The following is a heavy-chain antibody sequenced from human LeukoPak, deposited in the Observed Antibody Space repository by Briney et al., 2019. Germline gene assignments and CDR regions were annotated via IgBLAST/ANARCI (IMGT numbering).Heavy chain of an antibody. CDR1: GGSISSGSYY. D-gene: IGHD2-21*02. V-gene: IGHV4-61*02. CDR2: IYTSGST. Sequence: SETLSLTCTVSGGSISSGSYYWSWIRQPAGKGLEWIGRIYTSGSTNYNPSLKSRVTISVDTSKNQFSLKLSSVTAADTAVYYCAREMFVVVTASSWFDPWGQGTLVTVSS. CDR3: AREMFVVVTASSWFDP. J-gene: IGHJ5*02.